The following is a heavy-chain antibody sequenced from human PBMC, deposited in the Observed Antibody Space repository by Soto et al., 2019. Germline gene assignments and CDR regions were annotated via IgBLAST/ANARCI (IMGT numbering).Heavy chain of an antibody. CDR3: ARLDASGDSVFDI. J-gene: IGHJ3*02. V-gene: IGHV3-73*01. Sequence: EVQLVESGGGLVQPGGSLKLSCAGSGFTFSGAAIHWVRQASRKGLEWVASIRDKGNNYATGYAASVKGRFTISRDDSKNTAFLQTNSLNTEDTAVYYCARLDASGDSVFDIWGQGTMVTVSS. D-gene: IGHD1-26*01. CDR2: IRDKGNNYAT. CDR1: GFTFSGAA.